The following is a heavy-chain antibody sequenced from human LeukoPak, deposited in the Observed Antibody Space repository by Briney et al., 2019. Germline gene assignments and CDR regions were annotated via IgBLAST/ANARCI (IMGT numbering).Heavy chain of an antibody. CDR1: GFTFDDYA. J-gene: IGHJ4*02. V-gene: IGHV3-9*01. CDR3: AKDTDRGISGSFNFDY. Sequence: TGGSLRLSCAASGFTFDDYAMHWVRQAPGKGLEWVSGISWNSGSIGYADSVKGRFTISRDNAKNSLYLQMNSLRAEDTALYYCAKDTDRGISGSFNFDYWGQVTLVTVSS. D-gene: IGHD1-26*01. CDR2: ISWNSGSI.